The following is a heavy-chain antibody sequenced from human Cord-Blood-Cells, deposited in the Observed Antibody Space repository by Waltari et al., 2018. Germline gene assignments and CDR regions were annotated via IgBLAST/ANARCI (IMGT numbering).Heavy chain of an antibody. D-gene: IGHD2-21*02. J-gene: IGHJ3*02. CDR1: GCICSSYW. CDR3: ARVCGGDCYDAFDI. CDR2: IKQDGSEK. Sequence: EVQLVESGGGLVQPGGSLRLSCAASGCICSSYWMIWVRQAPGKGLEWVANIKQDGSEKYYVDSVKGRFTISRDNAKNSLYLQMNSLRAEDTAVYYCARVCGGDCYDAFDIWGQGTMVTVSS. V-gene: IGHV3-7*01.